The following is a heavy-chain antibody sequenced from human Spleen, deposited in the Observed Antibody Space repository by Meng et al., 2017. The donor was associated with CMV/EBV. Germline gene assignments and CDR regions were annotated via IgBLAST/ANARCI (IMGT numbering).Heavy chain of an antibody. CDR3: AGSEAGMDV. CDR1: GFTFSKYN. Sequence: GESLKISCAASGFTFSKYNMNWVRQAPGKGLEWVSYISRSRSSIYYADSVRGRFTISRDNAKNSLYLQMNSLRVEDTAVYYCAGSEAGMDVWGQGTTVTVSS. J-gene: IGHJ6*02. V-gene: IGHV3-48*04. CDR2: ISRSRSSI.